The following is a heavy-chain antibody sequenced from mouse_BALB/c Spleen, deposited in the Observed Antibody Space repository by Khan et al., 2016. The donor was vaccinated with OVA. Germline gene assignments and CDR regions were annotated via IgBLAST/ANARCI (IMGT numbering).Heavy chain of an antibody. CDR1: GLNFKDTY. CDR2: IDPPNGNT. V-gene: IGHV14-3*02. Sequence: VQLQQSGAELVKSGATVKLSCTASGLNFKDTYMHWLKQWPGQGLEWIGSIDPPNGNTKYNQKFQGKATLTVDTSSNTAYMQLRSLTSEDTAVNYCARMARKWGQGTTLTVSS. J-gene: IGHJ2*01. CDR3: ARMARK.